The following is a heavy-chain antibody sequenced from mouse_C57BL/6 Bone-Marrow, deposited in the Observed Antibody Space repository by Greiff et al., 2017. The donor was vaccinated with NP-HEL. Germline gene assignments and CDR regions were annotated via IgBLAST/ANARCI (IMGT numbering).Heavy chain of an antibody. D-gene: IGHD2-3*01. CDR2: ISGGGGNT. CDR3: ARFYDGDYFDY. J-gene: IGHJ2*01. Sequence: EVMLVESGGGLVKPGGSLKLSCAASGFTFSSYTMSWVRQTPEKRLEWVATISGGGGNTYYPDSVKGRFTISRDNAKNTLYLQMSSLRSEDTALYYCARFYDGDYFDYWGQGTTLTVSS. V-gene: IGHV5-9*01. CDR1: GFTFSSYT.